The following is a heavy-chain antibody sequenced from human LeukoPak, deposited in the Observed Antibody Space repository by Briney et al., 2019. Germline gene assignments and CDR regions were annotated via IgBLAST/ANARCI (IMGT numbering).Heavy chain of an antibody. CDR2: IRYGGSDK. CDR3: AKDQEGYGGNPNWYFDL. D-gene: IGHD4-23*01. V-gene: IGHV3-30*02. Sequence: GGSLRLSCAASGFTFSGYGMHWVRQAPGKGLQGVAFIRYGGSDKYYADSVKGRFTISRDNSKNTLHLQMNSLRAEDTAVYYCAKDQEGYGGNPNWYFDLWGRGTLVTVSS. CDR1: GFTFSGYG. J-gene: IGHJ2*01.